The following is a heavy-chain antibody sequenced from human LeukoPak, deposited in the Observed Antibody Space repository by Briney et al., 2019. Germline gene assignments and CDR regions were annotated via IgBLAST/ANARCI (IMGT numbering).Heavy chain of an antibody. D-gene: IGHD6-13*01. CDR3: ARDTQYAIAAVGS. CDR2: INQDGSST. V-gene: IGHV3-74*01. J-gene: IGHJ5*02. Sequence: GGSLRLSCVASGFTFSNYWMHWVRQASGKGLVWVSRINQDGSSTTYADSVKGRFTISRDNAENTLYLHVNSLRVEDTAVYYCARDTQYAIAAVGSWGQGTLVSVSS. CDR1: GFTFSNYW.